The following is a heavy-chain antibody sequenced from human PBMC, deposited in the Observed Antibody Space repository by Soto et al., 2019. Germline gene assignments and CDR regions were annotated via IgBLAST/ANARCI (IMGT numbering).Heavy chain of an antibody. Sequence: QVQLVESGGGVVQPGRSLRLSCAASGFTFSSYGMHWVRQAPGKGLEWVAVISHDAGEKTYADSVKGRFNISRDNSKNTLYLQMNSLGAEDTAVYSCATLSMTRGYYDLWSGYNAFDIWGQGTMVTVS. CDR1: GFTFSSYG. CDR2: ISHDAGEK. CDR3: ATLSMTRGYYDLWSGYNAFDI. D-gene: IGHD3-3*01. V-gene: IGHV3-30*03. J-gene: IGHJ3*02.